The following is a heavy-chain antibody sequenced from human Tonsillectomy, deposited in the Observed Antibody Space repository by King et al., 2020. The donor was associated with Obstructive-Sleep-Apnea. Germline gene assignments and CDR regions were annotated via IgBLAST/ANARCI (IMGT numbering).Heavy chain of an antibody. V-gene: IGHV4-59*08. Sequence: QLQESGPGLVKPSETLSLTCTGSGDSISRYYWTWIRQPPGKGLEWIGYIYYSWSTKYNTSLKSRVTISVDTPKHQFSLKLSSLTAADTAVYYCARNTEHYYYYGMDVWGQGTTVTVSS. D-gene: IGHD1-26*01. J-gene: IGHJ6*02. CDR3: ARNTEHYYYYGMDV. CDR1: GDSISRYY. CDR2: IYYSWST.